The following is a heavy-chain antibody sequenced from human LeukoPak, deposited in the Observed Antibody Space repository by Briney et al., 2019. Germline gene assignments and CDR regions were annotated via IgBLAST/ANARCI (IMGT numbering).Heavy chain of an antibody. CDR2: IYYSGTT. CDR3: ARDRSSWGLDC. V-gene: IGHV4-31*03. J-gene: IGHJ4*02. CDR1: GGXISSGGYX. D-gene: IGHD7-27*01. Sequence: SETLSLTCTVSGGXISSGGYXWSWXRQHPGKGLEWIGYIYYSGTTYYNPSLKSRVTISVDTSKNQFSLKLTSLTAADTAVYYCARDRSSWGLDCWGQGTLVTVSS.